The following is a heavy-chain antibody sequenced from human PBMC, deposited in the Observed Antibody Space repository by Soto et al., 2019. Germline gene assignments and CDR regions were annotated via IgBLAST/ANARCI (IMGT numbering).Heavy chain of an antibody. CDR2: IKADGSET. CDR1: GFSFSTYW. Sequence: EVQLVEPGGGLVQPGGSLRLSCVASGFSFSTYWMSWVRQVPGTGLEWVANIKADGSETHYVDSVRGRFTISRDNAKTSLYLQVNSLRAEDTAVYYCAKGGHIDFCGQGTLVTVSS. V-gene: IGHV3-7*03. J-gene: IGHJ4*02. CDR3: AKGGHIDF. D-gene: IGHD3-16*01.